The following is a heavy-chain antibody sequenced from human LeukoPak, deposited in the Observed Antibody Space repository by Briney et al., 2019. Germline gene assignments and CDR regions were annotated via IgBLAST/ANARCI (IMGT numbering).Heavy chain of an antibody. J-gene: IGHJ4*02. D-gene: IGHD6-19*01. Sequence: ASVKVSCQASRYTFTGYYMHWVRQAPEQGLEWMGWINPNSGGTNYAQKFQGRVTMTRDTSISTAYMELSRLRSDDTAVYYCARVRGGFYSSGWEVGFDYWGQGTLVTVSS. CDR1: RYTFTGYY. CDR3: ARVRGGFYSSGWEVGFDY. CDR2: INPNSGGT. V-gene: IGHV1-2*02.